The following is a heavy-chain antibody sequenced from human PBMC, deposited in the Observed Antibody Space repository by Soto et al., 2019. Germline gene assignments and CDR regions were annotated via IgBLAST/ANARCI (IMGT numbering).Heavy chain of an antibody. CDR3: ATRITVFGLLIPPFDP. CDR1: GGSITSYH. D-gene: IGHD3-3*01. V-gene: IGHV4-59*03. J-gene: IGHJ5*02. CDR2: TEYTGNT. Sequence: PSETLSLTCVVSGGSITSYHWSWIRQFPGKGLEWIAYTEYTGNTNYNPSLKSRVTMSVDTSKNQFSLRLSSVTAADTAIYYCATRITVFGLLIPPFDPWGQGTQVTVSS.